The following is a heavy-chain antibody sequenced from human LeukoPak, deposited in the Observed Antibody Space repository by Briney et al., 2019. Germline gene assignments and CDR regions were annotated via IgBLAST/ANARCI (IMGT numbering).Heavy chain of an antibody. CDR1: GGSISSSSYY. J-gene: IGHJ4*02. CDR3: AGGSTFIRGAADY. CDR2: IYYSGST. V-gene: IGHV4-39*07. D-gene: IGHD3-10*01. Sequence: SETLSLTCTVSGGSISSSSYYWGWIRQPPGKGLEWIGSIYYSGSTYYNPSLKSRVTISVDTSKNQFSLILTSVTAADTAVFCAGGSTFIRGAADYWGQGTLVTVSS.